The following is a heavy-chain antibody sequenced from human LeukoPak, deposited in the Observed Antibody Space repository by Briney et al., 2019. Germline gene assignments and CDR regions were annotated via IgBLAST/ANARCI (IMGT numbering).Heavy chain of an antibody. Sequence: SETLSLTCTVSGGSISTYYWNWIRQPPGKGLEWIGRIYTSGSTNYNPSLKSRVTMSVDTSKNQFSLKLSSVTAADTAVYYCARERRGQLLYVDYWGQGTLVTVSS. V-gene: IGHV4-4*07. J-gene: IGHJ4*02. CDR1: GGSISTYY. D-gene: IGHD2-2*01. CDR3: ARERRGQLLYVDY. CDR2: IYTSGST.